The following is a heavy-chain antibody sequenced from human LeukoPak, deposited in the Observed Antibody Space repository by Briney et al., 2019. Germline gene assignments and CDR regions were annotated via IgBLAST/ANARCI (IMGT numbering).Heavy chain of an antibody. CDR2: INPNSGGT. CDR1: GYTFTGYY. J-gene: IGHJ4*02. CDR3: ARGRGYSGYDFYY. D-gene: IGHD5-12*01. V-gene: IGHV1-2*04. Sequence: ASVKVSCEASGYTFTGYYMHWVRQAPGQGLEWMGWINPNSGGTNYAQKFQGWVTMTRDTSISTAYMELSRLRSDDTAVYYCARGRGYSGYDFYYWGQGTLVTVSS.